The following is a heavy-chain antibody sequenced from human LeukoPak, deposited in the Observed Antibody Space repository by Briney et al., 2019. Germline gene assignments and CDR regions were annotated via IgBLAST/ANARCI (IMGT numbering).Heavy chain of an antibody. CDR2: IWYDGSNK. J-gene: IGHJ4*02. V-gene: IGHV3-33*01. CDR1: GFTFSSYG. CDR3: ARDSEAITMILDY. Sequence: GGSLRLSCAASGFTFSSYGMHWVRQAPGKGLEWVAVIWYDGSNKYYADSVKGRFTISRDNSKNTLYLQMNSLRAEDTAVYYCARDSEAITMILDYWGQGTLVTVSS. D-gene: IGHD3-22*01.